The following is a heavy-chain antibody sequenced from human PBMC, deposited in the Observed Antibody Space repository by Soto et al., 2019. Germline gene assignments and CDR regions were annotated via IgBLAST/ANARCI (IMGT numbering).Heavy chain of an antibody. D-gene: IGHD1-1*01. CDR2: INPTGGT. CDR3: ARTRATPASRNLDY. J-gene: IGHJ4*02. CDR1: GDSINTSHW. V-gene: IGHV4-4*02. Sequence: SETLSLTCAVYGDSINTSHWWSWVRQTPGKGLEWIGEINPTGGTNYNPSLKSRVTISVDTSKDQFSLQLSSVTAADTAVYYCARTRATPASRNLDYWGQGTLVTVSS.